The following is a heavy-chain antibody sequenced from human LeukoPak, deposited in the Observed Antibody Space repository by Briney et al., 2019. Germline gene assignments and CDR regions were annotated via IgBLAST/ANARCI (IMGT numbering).Heavy chain of an antibody. CDR2: IYYSGST. CDR3: ARHPTVTTRGYFDY. V-gene: IGHV4-39*01. Sequence: SETLSLTCTVSGGSISSSSYYWGWIRQPPGTELEWIGNIYYSGSTLYNPSLNSRVTISVDTSKNQFSLKLSSVTAADTAVYYCARHPTVTTRGYFDYWGQGTLVTVSS. J-gene: IGHJ4*02. D-gene: IGHD4-17*01. CDR1: GGSISSSSYY.